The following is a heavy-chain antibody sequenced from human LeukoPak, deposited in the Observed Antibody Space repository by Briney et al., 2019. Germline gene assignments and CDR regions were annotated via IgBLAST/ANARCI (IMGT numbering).Heavy chain of an antibody. CDR3: ARVGGYYPYYFDY. CDR2: IYTSGST. CDR1: GGSFSGYY. D-gene: IGHD3-22*01. J-gene: IGHJ4*02. Sequence: PSETLSLTCAVYGGSFSGYYWSWIRQPAGKGLEWIGRIYTSGSTNYNPSLKSRVTMSVDTSKNQFSLKLSSVTAADTAVYYCARVGGYYPYYFDYWGQGTLVTVSS. V-gene: IGHV4-59*10.